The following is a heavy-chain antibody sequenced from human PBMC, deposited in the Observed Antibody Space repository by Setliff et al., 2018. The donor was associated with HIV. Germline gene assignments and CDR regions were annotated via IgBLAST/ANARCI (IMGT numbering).Heavy chain of an antibody. CDR1: GVSTSIHY. V-gene: IGHV4-4*07. CDR2: IHTSDTT. Sequence: SETLSLTCTVSGVSTSIHYWVWIRQPAGRGLEWIGRIHTSDTTRYNPSLQSRVAISVDTSKNQFSLKLSSVTAADTAVYYCARTLGDLKHYNYYYTIDVWGQGTTVTVSS. CDR3: ARTLGDLKHYNYYYTIDV. J-gene: IGHJ6*02. D-gene: IGHD3-10*01.